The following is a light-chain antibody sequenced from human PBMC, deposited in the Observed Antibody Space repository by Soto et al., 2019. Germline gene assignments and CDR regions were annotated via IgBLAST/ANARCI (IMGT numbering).Light chain of an antibody. J-gene: IGLJ1*01. CDR1: SSDVGANNY. V-gene: IGLV2-8*01. CDR3: SSYAGTNRV. CDR2: EVT. Sequence: QSALTQPPSASGPPGQSVTISCTGTSSDVGANNYVSWYQQHPGKAPKLMIYEVTKRPSGVPDRFSGSKSGNTASLTVSGLQAEDEADYYCSSYAGTNRVFGTGTKLTVL.